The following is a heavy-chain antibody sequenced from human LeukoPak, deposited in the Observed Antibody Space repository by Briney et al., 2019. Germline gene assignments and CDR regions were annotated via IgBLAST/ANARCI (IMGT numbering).Heavy chain of an antibody. CDR3: ARQGGGWQQSSIGLY. D-gene: IGHD5-24*01. V-gene: IGHV5-51*01. Sequence: PGESLKISCQASGYTFTDYWIGWVRQMPGKGLEWMGIIYPGDSDTRYSPSFQGQVTISADKSISTAYLHWNSLKASDTAMYYCARQGGGWQQSSIGLYWGQGTLVTVSS. J-gene: IGHJ4*02. CDR1: GYTFTDYW. CDR2: IYPGDSDT.